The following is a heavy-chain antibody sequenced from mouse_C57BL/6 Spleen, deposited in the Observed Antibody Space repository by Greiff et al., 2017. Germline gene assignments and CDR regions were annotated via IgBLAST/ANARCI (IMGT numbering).Heavy chain of an antibody. CDR3: ARYLYDYDDAMDY. V-gene: IGHV1-55*01. Sequence: QVQLQQPGAELVKPGASVKMSCKASGYTFTSYWITWVKQRPGQGLEWIGDIYPGSGSTNYNEKFKSKATLTVDTSSSTAYMQRSSLTSEDAAVYYCARYLYDYDDAMDYWGQGTSVTVSS. CDR1: GYTFTSYW. J-gene: IGHJ4*01. CDR2: IYPGSGST. D-gene: IGHD2-4*01.